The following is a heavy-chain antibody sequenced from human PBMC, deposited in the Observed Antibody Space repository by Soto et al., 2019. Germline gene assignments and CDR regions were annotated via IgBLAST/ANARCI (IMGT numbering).Heavy chain of an antibody. CDR1: GFTFSSYA. CDR3: ANQGLSYSSGWYANGFDY. D-gene: IGHD6-19*01. V-gene: IGHV3-23*01. CDR2: ISGSGGST. Sequence: PGGSLRLSCAASGFTFSSYAMSWVRQAPGKGLEWVSAISGSGGSTFYADSVKGRFIISRDNSKNTLYLQMNSLRAEDTAVYYCANQGLSYSSGWYANGFDYWGRGTLVTVSS. J-gene: IGHJ4*02.